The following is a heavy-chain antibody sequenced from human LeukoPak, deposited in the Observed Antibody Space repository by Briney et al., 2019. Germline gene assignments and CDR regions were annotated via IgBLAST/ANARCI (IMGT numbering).Heavy chain of an antibody. CDR1: GFTFSSYW. J-gene: IGHJ4*02. CDR3: ARVRSVYSSGWYYFDY. CDR2: IKQDGSEK. Sequence: PGGSLRLSCAASGFTFSSYWMSWVRQAPGKGLEWVANIKQDGSEKYYVDSVKGRFTISRDNAKNSLYLRMNSLRAEDTAVYYCARVRSVYSSGWYYFDYWGQGTLVTVSS. D-gene: IGHD6-19*01. V-gene: IGHV3-7*01.